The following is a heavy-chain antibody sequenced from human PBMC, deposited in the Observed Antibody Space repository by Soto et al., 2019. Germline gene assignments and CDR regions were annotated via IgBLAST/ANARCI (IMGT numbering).Heavy chain of an antibody. Sequence: QVQLVESGGGVVQPGRSLRLSCAASGFTFSSYGMHWVRQAPGKGLEWVAVISYDGSNEYYADSVKGRFTISRDNFKNTRYLQMNSLRAEDTAVYYCAKRYSSGWYYFDYWGQGTLVTVSS. CDR2: ISYDGSNE. D-gene: IGHD6-19*01. CDR3: AKRYSSGWYYFDY. CDR1: GFTFSSYG. V-gene: IGHV3-30*18. J-gene: IGHJ4*02.